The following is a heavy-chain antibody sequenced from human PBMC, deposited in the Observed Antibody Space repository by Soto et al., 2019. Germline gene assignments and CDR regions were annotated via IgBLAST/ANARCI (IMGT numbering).Heavy chain of an antibody. CDR1: GFTFSSYS. CDR2: ISSSSSTI. Sequence: EVQLVESGGGLVQPGGSLRLSCAASGFTFSSYSMNWVRQAPGKGLEWVSYISSSSSTIYYADSVKGRFTISRDNAKNSLYLQMNSLRAEDTAVYYCAKVDIVATTGGMDVWGQGTTVTVSS. D-gene: IGHD5-12*01. J-gene: IGHJ6*02. V-gene: IGHV3-48*01. CDR3: AKVDIVATTGGMDV.